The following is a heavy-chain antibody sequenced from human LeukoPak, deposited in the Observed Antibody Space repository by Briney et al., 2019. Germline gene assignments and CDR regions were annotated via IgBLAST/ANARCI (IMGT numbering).Heavy chain of an antibody. CDR2: ISYDGSNK. Sequence: GRSLRLSCAASGFTFSSYAMHWVRQAPGKGLEWVAVISYDGSNKYYADSVKGRFTISRDNSKNTLYLQMNSLRAEDTAVYYCAKKDSGGSYNWFDPWGQGTLVTVSS. D-gene: IGHD3-22*01. CDR3: AKKDSGGSYNWFDP. V-gene: IGHV3-30*04. CDR1: GFTFSSYA. J-gene: IGHJ5*02.